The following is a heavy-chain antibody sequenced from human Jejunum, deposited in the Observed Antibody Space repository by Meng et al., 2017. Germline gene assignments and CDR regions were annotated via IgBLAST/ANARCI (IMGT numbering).Heavy chain of an antibody. CDR3: AKGGSGTFDL. V-gene: IGHV3-23*04. CDR1: GFTFSSYA. J-gene: IGHJ2*01. D-gene: IGHD3-10*01. CDR2: ISGSGGTT. Sequence: EGHLVESGVGLVQPGGSLRLASAAYGFTFSSYAMSWVRQAPGKGLEWVSAISGSGGTTYYADSVKGRFTISRDNSKNTLYLQMNSLRAEDTAVFYCAKGGSGTFDLWGPGTLVTVSS.